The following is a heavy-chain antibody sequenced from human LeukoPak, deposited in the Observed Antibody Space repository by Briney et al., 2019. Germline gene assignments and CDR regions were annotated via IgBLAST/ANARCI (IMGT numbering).Heavy chain of an antibody. CDR2: ISSSSSTI. Sequence: SXNWVRXAPGKGVEWVSYISSSSSTIYYADSVKGRFTISRDNAKNSLYLQMNSLRAEDTAVYYCARGRSPDYWGQGTLVTVSS. CDR3: ARGRSPDY. V-gene: IGHV3-48*01. CDR1: S. J-gene: IGHJ4*02.